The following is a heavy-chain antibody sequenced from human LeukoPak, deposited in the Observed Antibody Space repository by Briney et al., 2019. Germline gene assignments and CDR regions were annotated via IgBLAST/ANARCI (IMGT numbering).Heavy chain of an antibody. Sequence: ASVKVSCKASGYTFTGYYMHWVRQAPGQGLGWMGWINPNSGGTNYAQKFQGRVTMTRDTSISTAYMELSRLRSDDTAVYYCARGEAEPKRYCSSTSCYVGYYYYGMDVWGQGTTVTVSS. V-gene: IGHV1-2*02. CDR1: GYTFTGYY. D-gene: IGHD2-2*01. J-gene: IGHJ6*02. CDR3: ARGEAEPKRYCSSTSCYVGYYYYGMDV. CDR2: INPNSGGT.